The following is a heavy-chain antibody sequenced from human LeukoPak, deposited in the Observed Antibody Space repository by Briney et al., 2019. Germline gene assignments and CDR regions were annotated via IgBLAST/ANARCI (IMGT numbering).Heavy chain of an antibody. CDR1: GGSISSSSYY. D-gene: IGHD2-15*01. V-gene: IGHV4-39*07. CDR3: ARDPPWTSGAYDY. Sequence: SETLSLTCTVSGGSISSSSYYWGWIRQPPGKGLEWIGSIYYSGSTYYNPSLKSRVTISVDTSKSQFSLKLSSVTAADTAVYYCARDPPWTSGAYDYWGQGTLVTVSS. CDR2: IYYSGST. J-gene: IGHJ4*02.